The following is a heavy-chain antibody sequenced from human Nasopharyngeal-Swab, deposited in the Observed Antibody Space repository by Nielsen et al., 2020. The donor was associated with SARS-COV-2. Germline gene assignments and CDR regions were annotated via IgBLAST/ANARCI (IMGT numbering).Heavy chain of an antibody. J-gene: IGHJ3*01. Sequence: GESLKISCAASGFTFSDHAIHWVRQVPGKGLEWVAVISYDETDQYYSGSVKGRFPISRDSSKKVVYLQMNSLRPEDTGLYYCAKEMFKYGSGVSSDGFDVWGQGTRVTVSS. D-gene: IGHD3-10*01. CDR2: ISYDETDQ. V-gene: IGHV3-30*18. CDR3: AKEMFKYGSGVSSDGFDV. CDR1: GFTFSDHA.